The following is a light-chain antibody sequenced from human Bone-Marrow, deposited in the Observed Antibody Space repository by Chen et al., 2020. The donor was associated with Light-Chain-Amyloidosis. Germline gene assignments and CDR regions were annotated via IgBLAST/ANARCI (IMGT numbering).Light chain of an antibody. V-gene: IGLV3-21*02. J-gene: IGLJ3*02. CDR3: QVWDRSSDRPV. Sequence: SYVLTQPSSVSVAPGQTATIARGGNNLASTSVHWYQQTPGQAPLLVVYDDSDRPSGIPERLSGSNSGNTATLTISRVEAGDEADYYCQVWDRSSDRPVFGGGTKLTVL. CDR1: NLASTS. CDR2: DDS.